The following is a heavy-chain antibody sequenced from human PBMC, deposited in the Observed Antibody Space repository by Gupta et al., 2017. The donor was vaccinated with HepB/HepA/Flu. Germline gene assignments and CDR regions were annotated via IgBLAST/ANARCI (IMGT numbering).Heavy chain of an antibody. CDR1: GFTFDDYA. CDR3: AKDIDYGDYYFDY. D-gene: IGHD4-17*01. V-gene: IGHV3-9*01. J-gene: IGHJ4*02. Sequence: EVQLVESGGGLVQPGRSLRLSCAASGFTFDDYAMHWVRQAPGKGLEWVSGISWNSGSIGYADSVKGRFTISRDNAKNSLYLQMNSLRAEDTALYYCAKDIDYGDYYFDYWGQGTLVTVSS. CDR2: ISWNSGSI.